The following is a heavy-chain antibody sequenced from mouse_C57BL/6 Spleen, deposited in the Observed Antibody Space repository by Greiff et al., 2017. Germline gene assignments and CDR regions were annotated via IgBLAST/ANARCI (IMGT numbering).Heavy chain of an antibody. J-gene: IGHJ3*01. CDR3: ARHDYDFAY. CDR1: GFTFSDYY. D-gene: IGHD2-4*01. Sequence: EVKLVESGGGLVQPGGSLKLSCAASGFTFSDYYMYWVRQTPEQRLEWVAYISNGGGSTYYPDTVKGRFTLSRDNAKNTLYLQMSRLKSEDTAMYYCARHDYDFAYWGQGTLVTVSA. V-gene: IGHV5-12*01. CDR2: ISNGGGST.